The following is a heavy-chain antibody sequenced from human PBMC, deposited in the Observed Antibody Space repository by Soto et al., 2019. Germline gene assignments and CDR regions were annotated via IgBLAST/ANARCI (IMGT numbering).Heavy chain of an antibody. CDR3: ARDRGPSSGYYPYWFDP. Sequence: QVQLVQSGVEVKKPGSSVKVSCKASGGTFSSYAISWVRQAPGQGLEWMGEIIPIFGPANYAQKFQGRGTITADESRSTAYMELSSLRSEDTAVYYCARDRGPSSGYYPYWFDPWGQGTLVSVSS. CDR2: IIPIFGPA. D-gene: IGHD3-22*01. V-gene: IGHV1-69*12. CDR1: GGTFSSYA. J-gene: IGHJ5*02.